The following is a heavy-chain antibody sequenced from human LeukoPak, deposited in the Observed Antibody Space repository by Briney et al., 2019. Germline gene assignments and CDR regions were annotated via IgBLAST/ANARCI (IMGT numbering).Heavy chain of an antibody. CDR3: ARGPYSGYYYDY. J-gene: IGHJ4*02. Sequence: SETLSLTCTVSGGSISSYYWSWIRQPPGKGLEWIGYIYYSGSTYYNPSLKSRLTISVDTSKNQFSLKLSSVTAADTAVYYCARGPYSGYYYDYWGQGTLVTVSS. CDR1: GGSISSYY. V-gene: IGHV4-59*12. D-gene: IGHD3-22*01. CDR2: IYYSGST.